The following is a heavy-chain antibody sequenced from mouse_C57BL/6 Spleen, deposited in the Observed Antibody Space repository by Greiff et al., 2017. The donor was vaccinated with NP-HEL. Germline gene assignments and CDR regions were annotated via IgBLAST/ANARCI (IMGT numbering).Heavy chain of an antibody. D-gene: IGHD2-4*01. CDR1: GYTFTDYY. CDR2: IYPGSGNT. Sequence: VQLQQSGAELVRPGASVKLSCKASGYTFTDYYINWVKQRPGQGLEWIARIYPGSGNTYYNEKFKGKATLTAEKSSSNAYMQLSRLTSEDSAVYFGARRYDYDEGYYFDNWGQGTTLTVSS. CDR3: ARRYDYDEGYYFDN. J-gene: IGHJ2*01. V-gene: IGHV1-76*01.